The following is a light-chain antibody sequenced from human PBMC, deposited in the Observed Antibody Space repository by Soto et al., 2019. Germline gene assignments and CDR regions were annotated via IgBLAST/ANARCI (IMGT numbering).Light chain of an antibody. CDR3: QQYGSSGT. Sequence: EIVLTQSSGTLSQPPGERATLSGRASQSVSNNYLAWYQQPPGQAPRLLIYGASNRATGIPDRFSGSGSGTDFTLTISRLEPEDYAVDYCQQYGSSGTFGRATKVDI. V-gene: IGKV3-20*01. J-gene: IGKJ4*02. CDR1: QSVSNNY. CDR2: GAS.